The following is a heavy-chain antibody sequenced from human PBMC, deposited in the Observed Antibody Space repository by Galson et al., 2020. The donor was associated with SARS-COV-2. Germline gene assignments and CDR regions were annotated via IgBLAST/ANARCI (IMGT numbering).Heavy chain of an antibody. J-gene: IGHJ4*02. Sequence: SETLSLTCTVSRDSISSNSFYWGWTRQPPGKGLKWIGSIDSSGQTYYNPSHLNRVTMSVDTSKHQFSLRLTSVTAADTALYYCTRHSDHSIAGYCWGQGTLVTVSS. D-gene: IGHD2-15*01. CDR1: RDSISSNSFY. CDR3: TRHSDHSIAGYC. V-gene: IGHV4-39*01. CDR2: IDSSGQT.